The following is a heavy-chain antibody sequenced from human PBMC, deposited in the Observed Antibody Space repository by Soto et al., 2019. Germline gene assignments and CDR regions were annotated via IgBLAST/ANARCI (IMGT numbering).Heavy chain of an antibody. CDR2: ISGSGGRT. V-gene: IGHV3-23*01. J-gene: IGHJ4*02. CDR3: AKGYGSGSYYNEFDY. CDR1: GFIFNSFA. D-gene: IGHD3-10*01. Sequence: GGSLRLSCAASGFIFNSFAMSWVRQAPGKGLEWVSVISGSGGRTDYADSVKGRFTISRDNSKNTLHLQMNSLRAEDTAVYYCAKGYGSGSYYNEFDYWGQGTLVTVSS.